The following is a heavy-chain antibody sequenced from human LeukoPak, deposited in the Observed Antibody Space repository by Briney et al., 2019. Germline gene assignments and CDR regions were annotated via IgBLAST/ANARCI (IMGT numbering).Heavy chain of an antibody. CDR3: ARGGSGSYFSRLDP. J-gene: IGHJ5*02. Sequence: ASVKVSCKASGSTFTGYYIHWVRQAPGQGLECMGWINPNSGGTNYAQKFQGRVTMTRDTSISTAYMELSRLRSDDTAVYYCARGGSGSYFSRLDPWGQGTLVTVSS. V-gene: IGHV1-2*02. CDR1: GSTFTGYY. D-gene: IGHD3-10*01. CDR2: INPNSGGT.